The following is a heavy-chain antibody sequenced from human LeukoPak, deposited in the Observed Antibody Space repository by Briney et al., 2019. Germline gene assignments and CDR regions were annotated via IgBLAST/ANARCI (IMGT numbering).Heavy chain of an antibody. J-gene: IGHJ4*02. CDR2: ISGSSSTI. CDR1: GFPFSSYS. Sequence: PGGSLRLSCAASGFPFSSYSMSWVRQAPGKGLEWVSYISGSSSTIYYSDSVKGRFTISRDNAKNSLYLQMSSLRAEDTAVYFCARSWFRPYFGYWGQGTLATVSS. D-gene: IGHD6-13*01. CDR3: ARSWFRPYFGY. V-gene: IGHV3-48*01.